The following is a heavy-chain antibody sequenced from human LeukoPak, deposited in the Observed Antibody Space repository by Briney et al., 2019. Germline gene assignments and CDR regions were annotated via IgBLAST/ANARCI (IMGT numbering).Heavy chain of an antibody. D-gene: IGHD3-22*01. V-gene: IGHV3-23*01. CDR2: ISGSGGRT. CDR1: GFTFSSYA. J-gene: IGHJ4*02. Sequence: GGSLRLSCAASGFTFSSYAMSWVRQAPGKGLEWVSVISGSGGRTYYEDSVKGRFTISKDNSKNTLYLQMNSLRAEDTAVYYCAKGRSAAMIEAAFDYWGQGTLVTVSS. CDR3: AKGRSAAMIEAAFDY.